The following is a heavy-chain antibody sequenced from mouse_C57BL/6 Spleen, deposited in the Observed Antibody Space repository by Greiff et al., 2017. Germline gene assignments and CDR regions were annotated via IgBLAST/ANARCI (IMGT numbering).Heavy chain of an antibody. CDR3: ARRGPTVEGDFDY. CDR2: ISSGSSTI. J-gene: IGHJ2*01. CDR1: GFTFSDYG. V-gene: IGHV5-17*01. Sequence: EVQLVESGGGLVKPGGSLKLSCAASGFTFSDYGMHWVRQAPEKGLEWVAYISSGSSTIYYADTVKGRFTISRDNAKNTLFLQMTSLRSEDTAMYYGARRGPTVEGDFDYWGQGTTLTVSS. D-gene: IGHD1-1*01.